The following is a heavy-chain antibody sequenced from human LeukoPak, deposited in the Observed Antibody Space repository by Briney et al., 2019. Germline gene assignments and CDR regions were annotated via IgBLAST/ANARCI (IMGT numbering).Heavy chain of an antibody. D-gene: IGHD2-15*01. Sequence: GGSLRLSCAASRLIFSSHWMHWVRQVPGKGLVWVSSISSSSSYIYYADSVKGRFTISRDNAKNSLYLQMNSLRAEDTAVYYCARQYCSGGSCYSSYWGQGTLVTVSS. CDR2: ISSSSSYI. CDR1: RLIFSSHW. V-gene: IGHV3-21*01. CDR3: ARQYCSGGSCYSSY. J-gene: IGHJ4*02.